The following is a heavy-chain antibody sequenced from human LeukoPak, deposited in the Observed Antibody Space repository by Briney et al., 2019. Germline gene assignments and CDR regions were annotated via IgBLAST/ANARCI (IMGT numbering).Heavy chain of an antibody. CDR1: GGSISSGGYY. J-gene: IGHJ5*02. V-gene: IGHV4-31*03. CDR3: ASYYDSSGYYLNWFDP. CDR2: IYYSGST. D-gene: IGHD3-22*01. Sequence: SETLSLTCTVSGGSISSGGYYWSWIRQHPGKGLEWIGYIYYSGSTYHNPSLKSRVTISVDTSKNQFSLKLSSVTAADTAVYYCASYYDSSGYYLNWFDPWGQGTLVTVSS.